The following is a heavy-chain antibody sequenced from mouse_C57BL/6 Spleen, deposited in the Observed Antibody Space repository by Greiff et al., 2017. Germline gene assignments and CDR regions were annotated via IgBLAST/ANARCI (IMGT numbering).Heavy chain of an antibody. CDR2: IRNKANGYTT. CDR3: ASGAYYYAMDD. Sequence: EVQLVESGGGLVQPGGSLSLSCAASGFTFTDYYMSWVRQPPGKALEWLGFIRNKANGYTTEYSASVKGRFTISRYNSQSILYLQMNALGAEDSATYYCASGAYYYAMDDWGQGTSVTAS. CDR1: GFTFTDYY. J-gene: IGHJ4*01. V-gene: IGHV7-3*01. D-gene: IGHD4-1*01.